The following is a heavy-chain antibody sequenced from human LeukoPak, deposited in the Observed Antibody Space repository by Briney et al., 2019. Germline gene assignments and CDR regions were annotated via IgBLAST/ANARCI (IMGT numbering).Heavy chain of an antibody. V-gene: IGHV3-7*04. CDR1: ASLLSRSW. CDR2: IKQDGSEN. J-gene: IGHJ4*02. Sequence: PGGSLRLSWAAAASLLSRSWMSWVRQQPGKGREWVDNIKQDGSENHYIDSVKGRFTISRDNAKNSMYLQMNSRRAEDTAVYFCARDASDPKPFEYWGQGIVVTVSS. CDR3: ARDASDPKPFEY.